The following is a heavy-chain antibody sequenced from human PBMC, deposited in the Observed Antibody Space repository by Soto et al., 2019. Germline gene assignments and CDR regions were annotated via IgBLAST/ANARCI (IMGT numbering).Heavy chain of an antibody. CDR3: ARGRRNAVTIDY. V-gene: IGHV4-34*01. CDR2: INHSGST. D-gene: IGHD4-17*01. CDR1: GGSFSGYY. J-gene: IGHJ4*02. Sequence: SETLSLTCAVYGGSFSGYYWSWIRQPPGKGLEWIGEINHSGSTNYNPSLESRVTISVDTSKNQFSLKLSSVTAADTAVYYCARGRRNAVTIDYWGQGTLVTVSS.